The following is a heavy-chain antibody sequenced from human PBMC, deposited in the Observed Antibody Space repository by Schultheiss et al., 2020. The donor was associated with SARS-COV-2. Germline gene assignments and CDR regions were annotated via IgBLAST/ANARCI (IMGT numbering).Heavy chain of an antibody. D-gene: IGHD5-24*01. CDR1: GASISSYY. CDR3: ARAARVESLFSVRGGSFDF. CDR2: IYYTGIT. Sequence: SETLSLTCTVSGASISSYYWSWIRQPPGKGLEQVGNIYYTGITKYSPSLKSRITISVDTSKKQFSLRLGSVTAADTAVYYCARAARVESLFSVRGGSFDFWGRGALVTVSS. V-gene: IGHV4-59*01. J-gene: IGHJ4*02.